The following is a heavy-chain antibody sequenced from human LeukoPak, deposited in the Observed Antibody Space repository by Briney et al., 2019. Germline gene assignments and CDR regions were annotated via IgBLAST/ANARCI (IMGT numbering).Heavy chain of an antibody. CDR1: GFTFSSYW. D-gene: IGHD3-3*01. CDR3: AKVDDFWSGYFDY. Sequence: GGSLRLSCAASGFTFSSYWMHWVRQAPGKGLVWVSRIKSDGSITTYADSVKGRFTISRDNAKNTLYLQMNSLRAEDTAVYYCAKVDDFWSGYFDYWGQGTLVTVSS. V-gene: IGHV3-74*01. J-gene: IGHJ4*02. CDR2: IKSDGSIT.